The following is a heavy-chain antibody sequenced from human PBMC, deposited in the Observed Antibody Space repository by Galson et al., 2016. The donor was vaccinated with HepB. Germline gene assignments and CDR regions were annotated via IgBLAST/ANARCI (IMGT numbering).Heavy chain of an antibody. J-gene: IGHJ4*02. CDR2: IWHDGSNK. Sequence: SLRLSCAASEFTFSTYGMHWVRQAPGKGLEWVALIWHDGSNKYYADSVKGRFTISSDNPKNTLYLQMNSLKVEDTAVYYCAREMLVAAGAALDFWGQGTLVTVSS. CDR3: AREMLVAAGAALDF. D-gene: IGHD6-13*01. CDR1: EFTFSTYG. V-gene: IGHV3-33*01.